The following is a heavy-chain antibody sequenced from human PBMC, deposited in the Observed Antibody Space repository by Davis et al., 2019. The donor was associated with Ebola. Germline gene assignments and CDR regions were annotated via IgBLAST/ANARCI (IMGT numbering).Heavy chain of an antibody. V-gene: IGHV1-8*01. CDR1: GYTFTSYD. CDR2: MNPNSGNT. Sequence: AASVKVSCKASGYTFTSYDINWVRQATGQGLEWMGWMNPNSGNTGYAQKFQGWVTMTRDTSISTAYMELSRLRSDDTAVYYCARDLAAAGTAGTVYGMDVWGQGTTVTVSS. D-gene: IGHD6-13*01. J-gene: IGHJ6*02. CDR3: ARDLAAAGTAGTVYGMDV.